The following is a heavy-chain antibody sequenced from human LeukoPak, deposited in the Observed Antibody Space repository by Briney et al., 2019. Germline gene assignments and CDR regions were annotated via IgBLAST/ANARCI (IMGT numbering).Heavy chain of an antibody. J-gene: IGHJ4*02. CDR1: GGSISSYY. CDR3: ARQWAWDQGEFDY. Sequence: PSETLSLTCTVSGGSISSYYWSWIRRPPGKGLEWIGYIYYSGSTNYNPSLKSRVTISVDTSKNQFSLKLSSVTAADTAVYYCARQWAWDQGEFDYWGQGTLVTVSS. CDR2: IYYSGST. D-gene: IGHD1-26*01. V-gene: IGHV4-59*08.